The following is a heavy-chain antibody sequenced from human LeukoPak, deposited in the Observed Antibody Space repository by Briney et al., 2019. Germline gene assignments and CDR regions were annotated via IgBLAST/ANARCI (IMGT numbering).Heavy chain of an antibody. D-gene: IGHD5-18*01. V-gene: IGHV4-59*08. CDR3: ARLSTDTAMVTGGWFDP. CDR2: IYYSGST. Sequence: SETLSLTCTVSGGSISSYYWSWIRQPPGKGLEWIGYIYYSGSTNYNPSLKSRVTISVDTSKNQFSLKLSSVTAADTAVYYCARLSTDTAMVTGGWFDPWGQGTLVTVSS. CDR1: GGSISSYY. J-gene: IGHJ5*02.